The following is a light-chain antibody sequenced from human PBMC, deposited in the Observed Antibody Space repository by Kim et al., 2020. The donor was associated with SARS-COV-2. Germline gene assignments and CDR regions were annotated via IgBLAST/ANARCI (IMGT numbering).Light chain of an antibody. Sequence: SPGETTTVSCRASQSLTGSELAWYQQKPGQAPRLLIYGSSNRVTGIPDRFSGSGSGTDFTLTISGLEPEDFAVYYCQQYGSTFRTFGQGTKVDIK. CDR1: QSLTGSE. CDR2: GSS. J-gene: IGKJ1*01. V-gene: IGKV3-20*01. CDR3: QQYGSTFRT.